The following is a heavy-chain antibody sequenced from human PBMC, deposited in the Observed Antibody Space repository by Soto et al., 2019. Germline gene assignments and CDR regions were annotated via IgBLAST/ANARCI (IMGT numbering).Heavy chain of an antibody. CDR1: GGSISSGDYY. Sequence: SETLSLTCTVSGGSISSGDYYWSWIRQPPGKGLEWIGYIYYSGSTYYNPSPKSRVTISVDTSKNQFSLKLSSVTAADTAVYYCARARITMIVVAAYDAFDIWGQGTMAPVSS. V-gene: IGHV4-30-4*01. CDR2: IYYSGST. D-gene: IGHD3-22*01. CDR3: ARARITMIVVAAYDAFDI. J-gene: IGHJ3*02.